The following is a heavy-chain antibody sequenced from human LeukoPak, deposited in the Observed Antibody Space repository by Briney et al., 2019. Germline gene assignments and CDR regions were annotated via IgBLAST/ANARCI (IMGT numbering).Heavy chain of an antibody. CDR2: IIPILGIA. J-gene: IGHJ4*02. Sequence: SVKVSCKASGGTFSSYAISWVRQAPGQGLEWMGRIIPILGIANYAQKFQGRVTITADKSTSTAYMELSSLRSEDTAVYYCARGLSSPGYSSSWYHGRSYYFDYWGQGTLVTVSS. D-gene: IGHD6-13*01. V-gene: IGHV1-69*04. CDR3: ARGLSSPGYSSSWYHGRSYYFDY. CDR1: GGTFSSYA.